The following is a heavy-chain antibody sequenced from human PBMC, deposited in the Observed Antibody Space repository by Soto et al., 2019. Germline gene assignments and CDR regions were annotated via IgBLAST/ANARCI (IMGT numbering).Heavy chain of an antibody. CDR1: GGSISSGDYY. J-gene: IGHJ3*02. CDR2: IYYSGST. D-gene: IGHD3-22*01. CDR3: ARGGIFDSSGYYYFSAFDI. V-gene: IGHV4-30-4*01. Sequence: SETLSLTCTVSGGSISSGDYYWSWIRQPPGKGLERIGYIYYSGSTYYNPSLKSRVTISVDTSKNQFSLKLSSVTAADTAVYYCARGGIFDSSGYYYFSAFDIWGQGTMVTVSS.